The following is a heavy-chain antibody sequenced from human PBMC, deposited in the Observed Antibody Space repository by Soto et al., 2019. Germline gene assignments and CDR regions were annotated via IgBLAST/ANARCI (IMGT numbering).Heavy chain of an antibody. J-gene: IGHJ3*02. CDR2: IIPIFGTA. CDR1: GGTFSSYA. D-gene: IGHD3-22*01. V-gene: IGHV1-69*13. CDR3: ARGQFYDSSGYYYDGAFDI. Sequence: GASVKVSCKASGGTFSSYAISWLRQAPGQGLAWMGGIIPIFGTANYAQKFQGRVTITADESTSTAYMELSSLRSEDTAVYYCARGQFYDSSGYYYDGAFDIWGQGTMVTVSS.